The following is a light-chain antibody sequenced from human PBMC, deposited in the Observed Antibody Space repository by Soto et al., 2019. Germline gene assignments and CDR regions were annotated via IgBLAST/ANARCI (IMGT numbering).Light chain of an antibody. Sequence: DIRMTQSPSTLSASVGDRVTITCRASQSISTWLAWYQQKPGKAPKLLIYEASSLESGVSSRFSGSGSGTDFTLTITSLQPDDFATYCRQQYDSYRTFGPGTKVEI. V-gene: IGKV1-5*03. CDR1: QSISTW. J-gene: IGKJ1*01. CDR2: EAS. CDR3: QQYDSYRT.